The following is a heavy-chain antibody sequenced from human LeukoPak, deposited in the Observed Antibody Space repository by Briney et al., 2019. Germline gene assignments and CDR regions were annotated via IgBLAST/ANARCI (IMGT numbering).Heavy chain of an antibody. Sequence: SETLSLTCTVSGGSISSGGYYWSWIRQPAGKGLEWIGRIHTSGSTNYNPSLKSRVTISVDTSRNQFSLKLSSVTAADTAVYYCARERYYYDTSGSDAFDIWGQGTMVTVSS. D-gene: IGHD3-22*01. V-gene: IGHV4-61*02. CDR1: GGSISSGGYY. CDR3: ARERYYYDTSGSDAFDI. CDR2: IHTSGST. J-gene: IGHJ3*02.